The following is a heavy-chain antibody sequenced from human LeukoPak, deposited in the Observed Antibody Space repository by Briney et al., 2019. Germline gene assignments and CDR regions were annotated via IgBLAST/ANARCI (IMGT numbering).Heavy chain of an antibody. Sequence: PGGSLRLSCAASGFTFSSYSMNWVRQAPGKGLEWVSYISSSSSTIYYADSVKGRFTISRDNAKNSLYLQMNSLRAEDTAVYYCARGLGAAAGFMYYFDYWGQGTLVTVSS. V-gene: IGHV3-48*04. CDR3: ARGLGAAAGFMYYFDY. CDR2: ISSSSSTI. CDR1: GFTFSSYS. J-gene: IGHJ4*02. D-gene: IGHD6-13*01.